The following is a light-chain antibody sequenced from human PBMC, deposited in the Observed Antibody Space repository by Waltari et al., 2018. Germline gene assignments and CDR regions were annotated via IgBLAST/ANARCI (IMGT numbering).Light chain of an antibody. J-gene: IGLJ3*02. V-gene: IGLV1-47*01. Sequence: QSVLTQPPSASGTPGPRVTISCSGSRSNIGTNYVYWYQQLPGTAPKLLIYRNNQRPSGVPDRFSGSKSGTSASLAISGLRSEDEADYYCAVWDDSLSGRVFGGGTKVTVL. CDR2: RNN. CDR1: RSNIGTNY. CDR3: AVWDDSLSGRV.